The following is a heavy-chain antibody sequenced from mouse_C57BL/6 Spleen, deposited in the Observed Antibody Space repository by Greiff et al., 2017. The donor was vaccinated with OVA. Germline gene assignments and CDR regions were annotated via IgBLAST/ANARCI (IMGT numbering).Heavy chain of an antibody. J-gene: IGHJ4*01. Sequence: EVQGVESGGGLVKPGGSLKLSCAASGFTFSSYAMSWVRQTPEKRLEWVATISDGGSYTSYPANVKGRFTISRDNAKNTLYLQMSHLKSEDTAMYYCARYYGSSSYAMDYWGQGTSVTVSS. D-gene: IGHD1-1*01. CDR2: ISDGGSYT. CDR3: ARYYGSSSYAMDY. V-gene: IGHV5-4*01. CDR1: GFTFSSYA.